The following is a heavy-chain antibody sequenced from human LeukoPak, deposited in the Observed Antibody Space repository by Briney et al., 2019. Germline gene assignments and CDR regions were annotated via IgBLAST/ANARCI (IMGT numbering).Heavy chain of an antibody. CDR2: INHSGST. CDR1: GGSISSSAYH. CDR3: ARGMLNDY. Sequence: PSETLSLTCTVSGGSISSSAYHWGWIRQPPGKGLEWIGEINHSGSTNYNPSLKSRVTISVDTSKNQFSLKLSSVTAADTAVYYCARGMLNDYWGQGTLVTVSS. D-gene: IGHD3-10*02. J-gene: IGHJ4*02. V-gene: IGHV4-39*07.